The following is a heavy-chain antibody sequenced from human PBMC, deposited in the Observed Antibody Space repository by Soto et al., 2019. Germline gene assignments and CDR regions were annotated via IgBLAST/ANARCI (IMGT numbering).Heavy chain of an antibody. Sequence: QMQLVQSGPEVKKPGTSVKVSCKASGFTFTSSAVQWVRQARGQRLEWIGWIVVGSGNTNYAQKFQERVTITRDMSTSTAYMELSSQRSEDTAVYYCAADRQLWPTSHPWGQGTLVTVSS. J-gene: IGHJ5*02. D-gene: IGHD5-18*01. CDR3: AADRQLWPTSHP. V-gene: IGHV1-58*01. CDR1: GFTFTSSA. CDR2: IVVGSGNT.